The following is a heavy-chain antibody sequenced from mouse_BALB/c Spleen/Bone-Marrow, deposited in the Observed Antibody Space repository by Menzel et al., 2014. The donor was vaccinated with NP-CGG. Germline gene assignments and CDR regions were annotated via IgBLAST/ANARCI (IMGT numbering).Heavy chain of an antibody. CDR3: ARNYGYGKSFAY. CDR2: IDPANGNT. D-gene: IGHD2-2*01. V-gene: IGHV14-3*02. Sequence: EVKLVESGAELVKPGASVKLSCTASGFNIKDTYMHWVKQRPEQGLEWIGRIDPANGNTKYDPKFQGKATITADTSSNTAYLQLSSLTSEDTAVYYCARNYGYGKSFAYWGQGTPVTVSA. CDR1: GFNIKDTY. J-gene: IGHJ3*01.